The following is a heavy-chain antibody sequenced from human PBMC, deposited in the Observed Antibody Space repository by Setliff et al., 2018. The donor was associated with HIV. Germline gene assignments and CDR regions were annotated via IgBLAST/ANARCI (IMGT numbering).Heavy chain of an antibody. J-gene: IGHJ4*02. V-gene: IGHV6-1*01. Sequence: SQTLSLTCAISGDSVSSNNAAWSWIRQSPLRGLEWLGRTYYRSKWYFDYAVSVKSRIIINPDTSKNQFSPHLNSVTPEDTAVYYCARGSYGSVLLWGQGTLVTVSS. CDR2: TYYRSKWYF. CDR3: ARGSYGSVLL. D-gene: IGHD6-19*01. CDR1: GDSVSSNNAA.